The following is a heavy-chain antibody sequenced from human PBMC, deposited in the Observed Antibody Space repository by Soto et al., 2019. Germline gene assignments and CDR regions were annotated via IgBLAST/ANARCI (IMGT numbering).Heavy chain of an antibody. D-gene: IGHD6-6*01. CDR3: ARAMAARRGRLYYYYGMDV. J-gene: IGHJ6*02. Sequence: QVQRVQSGAEVKKPGSSVQVSCKASGGTFSRYAISWVRQAPGQGLEWMGGIIPIFGTANYAQKFQGRVTITADESTSTAYMELSSLRSEDTAVYYCARAMAARRGRLYYYYGMDVWGQGTTVTGSS. CDR2: IIPIFGTA. CDR1: GGTFSRYA. V-gene: IGHV1-69*01.